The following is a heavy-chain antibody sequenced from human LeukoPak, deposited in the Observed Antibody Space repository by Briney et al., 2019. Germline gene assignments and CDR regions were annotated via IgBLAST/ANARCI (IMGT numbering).Heavy chain of an antibody. J-gene: IGHJ5*01. Sequence: SETLSLTCSVSGYSIGSGNYWAWIRQPPGKGLEWIGCVYHSGTHYKSSLTSRVTISMDTSKNQFSLRVTSVTAADSAFYYCAKTSGGGGHDSWGQGTLVTVSS. CDR2: VYHSGT. CDR1: GYSIGSGNY. D-gene: IGHD6-19*01. CDR3: AKTSGGGGHDS. V-gene: IGHV4-38-2*02.